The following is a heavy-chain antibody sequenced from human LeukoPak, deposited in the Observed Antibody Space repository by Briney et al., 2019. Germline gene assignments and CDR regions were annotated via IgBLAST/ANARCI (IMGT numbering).Heavy chain of an antibody. V-gene: IGHV3-20*04. D-gene: IGHD3-16*01. Sequence: PGGSLRLSCAASGFTFDDYGMSWVRQAPGKGLEWVSGINWNGGSTGYADSVKGRFTISRDNSKNTLYLQMNSLRAEDTAVYYCAKERGGARFDYWGQGTLVTVSS. CDR1: GFTFDDYG. J-gene: IGHJ4*02. CDR3: AKERGGARFDY. CDR2: INWNGGST.